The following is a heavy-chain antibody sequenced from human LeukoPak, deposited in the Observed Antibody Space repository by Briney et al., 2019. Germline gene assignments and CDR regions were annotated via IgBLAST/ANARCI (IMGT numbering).Heavy chain of an antibody. Sequence: GGSLKLSCAASGFTLTTYAMTWVRQAPGKGLGWVSAISGDGGTTYYADSVRGRFTVSKDNSENTLYLRMNSLRAEDTAVYYCAKGTGDTGYYFDSWGQGILVTVSS. CDR3: AKGTGDTGYYFDS. V-gene: IGHV3-23*01. D-gene: IGHD7-27*01. CDR2: ISGDGGTT. J-gene: IGHJ4*02. CDR1: GFTLTTYA.